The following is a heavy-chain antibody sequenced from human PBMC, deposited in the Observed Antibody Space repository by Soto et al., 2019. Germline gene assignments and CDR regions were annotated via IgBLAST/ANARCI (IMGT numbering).Heavy chain of an antibody. J-gene: IGHJ4*02. V-gene: IGHV3-21*01. D-gene: IGHD3-10*01. CDR1: GFTFSSYS. Sequence: EVQLVESGGGLVKPGGSLRLSCAASGFTFSSYSMNWVRQAPGKGLEWVSSISSSSSYIYYADSVKGRFTISRDNAKNSLYLQMNSLRAEDTAVYYCARDGGSMVRGVMVYWGQGTLVTVSS. CDR2: ISSSSSYI. CDR3: ARDGGSMVRGVMVY.